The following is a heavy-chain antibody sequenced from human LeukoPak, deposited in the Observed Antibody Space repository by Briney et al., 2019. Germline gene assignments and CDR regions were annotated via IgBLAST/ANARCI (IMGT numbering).Heavy chain of an antibody. Sequence: GGSLRLSCAASGFTFSRYSMNWVRQAPGKGLEWISYISSRGTTVYYADSVKGRFTISRDNAQNSLYLQVNSLRDEDTAVYYCATPNDFYDTGNWGQGTLVTVSS. V-gene: IGHV3-48*02. D-gene: IGHD5/OR15-5a*01. CDR2: ISSRGTTV. J-gene: IGHJ4*02. CDR3: ATPNDFYDTGN. CDR1: GFTFSRYS.